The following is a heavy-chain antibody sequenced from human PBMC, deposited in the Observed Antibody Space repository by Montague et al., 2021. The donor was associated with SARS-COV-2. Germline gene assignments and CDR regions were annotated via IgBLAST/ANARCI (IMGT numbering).Heavy chain of an antibody. CDR2: IKQDGSEK. CDR1: GFTFSTFW. CDR3: AGGYDSSGYQY. D-gene: IGHD3-22*01. Sequence: SLRLSCAASGFTFSTFWMTWVRQVPGNGLEWVANIKQDGSEKYYVDSVKGRFTTSRDNAKNSLYLQLDSLRAEDTAVYYCAGGYDSSGYQYWGQGTLVTVSS. V-gene: IGHV3-7*03. J-gene: IGHJ4*02.